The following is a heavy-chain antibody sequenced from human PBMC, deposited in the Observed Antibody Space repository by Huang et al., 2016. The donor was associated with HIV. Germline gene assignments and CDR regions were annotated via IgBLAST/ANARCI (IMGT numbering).Heavy chain of an antibody. Sequence: EVQLVQSGAEVKKPGESLKISWKGSGYRFTSDWIGWVRQMPGKGLEWRGIIYPGESDTRYSPSFQGEVTISADKSISTAYLQWSSLKASDTAMYYCARLSTTWYFDYWGQGTLVTVSS. CDR1: GYRFTSDW. V-gene: IGHV5-51*01. J-gene: IGHJ4*02. D-gene: IGHD1-1*01. CDR2: IYPGESDT. CDR3: ARLSTTWYFDY.